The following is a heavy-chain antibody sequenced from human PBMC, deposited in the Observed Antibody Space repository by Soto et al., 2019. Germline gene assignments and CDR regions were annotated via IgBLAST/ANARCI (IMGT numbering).Heavy chain of an antibody. CDR1: GFTFSTYG. CDR3: AKVSSSGGFHVI. Sequence: GGSLRLSCAASGFTFSTYGMAWVRQCPGKGLDWVASIRGSGDGIQYSDAVKGRFIISRDNSKNTLFLQLSSLRVEDTATYYCAKVSSSGGFHVIGGPGTLVTVSS. J-gene: IGHJ4*02. CDR2: IRGSGDGI. D-gene: IGHD5-12*01. V-gene: IGHV3-23*01.